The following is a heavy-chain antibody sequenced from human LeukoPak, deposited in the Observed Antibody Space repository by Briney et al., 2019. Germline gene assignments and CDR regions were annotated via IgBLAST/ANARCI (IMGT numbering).Heavy chain of an antibody. V-gene: IGHV3-23*01. D-gene: IGHD4-17*01. J-gene: IGHJ5*02. CDR1: GFTFSSYA. CDR2: ISGSGYTT. CDR3: AKDRGDYAGRSGFDA. Sequence: PGGSLRLSCAASGFTFSSYAMGWVRQAPGKGLEWVSDISGSGYTTYYAESVKGRFTISRDNSKNTMYLQMNSLRGEDTAVYYCAKDRGDYAGRSGFDAWGQGTLVTVSS.